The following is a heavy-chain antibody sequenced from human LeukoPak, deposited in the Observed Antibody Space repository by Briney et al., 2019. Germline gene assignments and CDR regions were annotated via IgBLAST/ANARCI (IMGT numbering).Heavy chain of an antibody. V-gene: IGHV5-51*03. J-gene: IGHJ4*02. D-gene: IGHD3-10*01. Sequence: KPGESLKISCKGSGYSFTSYWIGWVRQMPGKGLEWMGIIYPGDSDTRYSPSFQGQVTISADKSISTAYLQWSSLKASDTAMYYCARLWVVRGVMAPFDYWGQGTLVTVSS. CDR3: ARLWVVRGVMAPFDY. CDR2: IYPGDSDT. CDR1: GYSFTSYW.